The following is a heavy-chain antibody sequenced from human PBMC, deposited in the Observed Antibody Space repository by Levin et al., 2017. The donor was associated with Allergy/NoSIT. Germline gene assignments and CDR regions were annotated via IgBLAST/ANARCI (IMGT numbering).Heavy chain of an antibody. J-gene: IGHJ4*02. D-gene: IGHD5-18*01. V-gene: IGHV1-2*02. Sequence: ASVKVSCKASGYTFTGYYMHWVRQAPGQGLEWMGWINPNSGGTNYAQKFQGRVTMTRDTSISTAYMELSRLRSDDTAVYYCARDLSERGYSYGYYPLWGQGTLVTVSS. CDR2: INPNSGGT. CDR1: GYTFTGYY. CDR3: ARDLSERGYSYGYYPL.